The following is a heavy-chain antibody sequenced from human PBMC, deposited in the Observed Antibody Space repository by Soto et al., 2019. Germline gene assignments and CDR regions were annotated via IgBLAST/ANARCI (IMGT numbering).Heavy chain of an antibody. D-gene: IGHD1-26*01. Sequence: AAVKVSCKASGYTFTSYAMHWVRQAPGQRLEWMGWINAGNGNTKYSQKFQGRVTITRDTSASTAYMELSSLRSEDTAVYYCASARYGGTSYYYYGMAVWGQGTTVTVSS. J-gene: IGHJ6*02. CDR1: GYTFTSYA. CDR3: ASARYGGTSYYYYGMAV. V-gene: IGHV1-3*01. CDR2: INAGNGNT.